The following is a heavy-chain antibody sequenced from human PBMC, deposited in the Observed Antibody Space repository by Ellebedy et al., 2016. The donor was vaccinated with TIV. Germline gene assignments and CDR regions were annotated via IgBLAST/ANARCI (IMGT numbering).Heavy chain of an antibody. D-gene: IGHD2-2*01. CDR2: FRAIGTII. CDR1: GFTFRDYY. Sequence: GGSLRLSCAASGFTFRDYYMSWIRQAPGKGLEWVAYFRAIGTIIYNADSVKGRFTISRDNAKNYLYLQMSSLRVEDTAVYYCAGGYDSHGFDIWGQGTMVTVPS. J-gene: IGHJ3*02. V-gene: IGHV3-11*01. CDR3: AGGYDSHGFDI.